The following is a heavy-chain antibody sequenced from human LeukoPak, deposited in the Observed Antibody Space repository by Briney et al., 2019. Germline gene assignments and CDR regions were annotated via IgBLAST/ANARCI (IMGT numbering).Heavy chain of an antibody. D-gene: IGHD3-22*01. V-gene: IGHV1-46*01. CDR1: GYTFTGYY. CDR3: ARSPLHYYDSSGYYYYYYMDV. Sequence: ASVKVSCKASGYTFTGYYMHWVRQAPGQGLEWMGIINPSGGSTSYAQKFQGRVTMTRDMSTSTVYMELSSLRSEDTAVYYCARSPLHYYDSSGYYYYYYMDVWGKGTTVTVSS. J-gene: IGHJ6*03. CDR2: INPSGGST.